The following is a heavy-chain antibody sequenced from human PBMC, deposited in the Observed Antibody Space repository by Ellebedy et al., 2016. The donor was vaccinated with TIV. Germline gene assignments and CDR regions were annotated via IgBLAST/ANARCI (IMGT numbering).Heavy chain of an antibody. Sequence: MPSETLSLTCAVYGGSFTSYYWSRIRQSPGKGLEWFGEIVHRGTTTHNPSLESRVIISVDTSKNQFSLKVRSVTAADTGIYYCARSGTYARSSLFDYWGQGNLVTVSS. V-gene: IGHV4-34*12. D-gene: IGHD1-26*01. CDR3: ARSGTYARSSLFDY. CDR2: IVHRGTT. CDR1: GGSFTSYY. J-gene: IGHJ4*02.